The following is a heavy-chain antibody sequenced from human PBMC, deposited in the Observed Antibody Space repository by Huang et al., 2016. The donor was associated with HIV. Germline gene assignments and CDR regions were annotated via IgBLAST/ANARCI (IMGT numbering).Heavy chain of an antibody. CDR2: SYDSGST. J-gene: IGHJ5*02. Sequence: QVQLQESGPGLVKPSETLSLTCTVSGGSMSSYYWSWIRQPPGKGLEWIGYSYDSGSTNYNPSLKSRVTISVDTSKNQFSLRLSSVTAADTAVYYCASASIAALRWFDPWGQGSLVTVSS. V-gene: IGHV4-59*01. CDR3: ASASIAALRWFDP. CDR1: GGSMSSYY. D-gene: IGHD6-6*01.